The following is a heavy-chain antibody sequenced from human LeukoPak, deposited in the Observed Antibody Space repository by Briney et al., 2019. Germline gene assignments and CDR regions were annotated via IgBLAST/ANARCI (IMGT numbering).Heavy chain of an antibody. CDR2: IIPIFGTA. D-gene: IGHD2-2*01. J-gene: IGHJ6*02. CDR3: ARVAGGVPAAIRPYGMDV. Sequence: SVKVSCKASGGTFSSYAISWVRQAPGQGLEWMGGIIPIFGTANYAQKFQGRVTITADESTSTAYMELSSLRSEDTAVYYCARVAGGVPAAIRPYGMDVWGQGTTVTVSS. CDR1: GGTFSSYA. V-gene: IGHV1-69*13.